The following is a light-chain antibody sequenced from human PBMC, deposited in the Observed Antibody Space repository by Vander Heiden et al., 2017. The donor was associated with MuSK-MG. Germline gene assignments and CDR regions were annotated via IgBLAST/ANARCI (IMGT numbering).Light chain of an antibody. CDR2: AAS. CDR3: QRYNSARFT. CDR1: QGITNY. J-gene: IGKJ3*01. V-gene: IGKV1-27*01. Sequence: DIQMTQSPSSLSASVGDRVTITCRASQGITNYLAWYQQKPGIVPKLLIYAASTLQSRVPSRSSARGPGTDFTLTIRSLHPEDVRTYYCQRYNSARFTFGPGTKVDIK.